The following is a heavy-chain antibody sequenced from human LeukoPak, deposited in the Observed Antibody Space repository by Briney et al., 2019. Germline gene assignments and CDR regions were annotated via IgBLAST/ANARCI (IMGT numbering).Heavy chain of an antibody. V-gene: IGHV1-69*01. CDR3: ARGRAVAWVFDL. CDR1: GGTFSGYA. CDR2: FIPIFGTA. J-gene: IGHJ2*01. Sequence: SVKVSCTASGGTFSGYAISWVRQAPGQGLEWMGGFIPIFGTANYAQKFRGRVTITADESTSTAYMELSSLRSEDTAVYYCARGRAVAWVFDLWGRGTLVTVSS. D-gene: IGHD6-19*01.